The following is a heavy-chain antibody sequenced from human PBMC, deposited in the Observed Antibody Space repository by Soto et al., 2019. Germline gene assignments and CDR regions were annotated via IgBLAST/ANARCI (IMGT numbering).Heavy chain of an antibody. CDR2: FYYTGST. J-gene: IGHJ4*02. Sequence: QVQLQESGPGLVKPSETLSLTCTVSGGSISSYYWSWFRQPPGKGLEWIGYFYYTGSTNYNPSLTSRVTISVDTSKNQFSLNLSSVTAADTAVYYCARGYSYGRRFDSWGQGTLFTVSS. CDR3: ARGYSYGRRFDS. V-gene: IGHV4-59*01. CDR1: GGSISSYY. D-gene: IGHD5-18*01.